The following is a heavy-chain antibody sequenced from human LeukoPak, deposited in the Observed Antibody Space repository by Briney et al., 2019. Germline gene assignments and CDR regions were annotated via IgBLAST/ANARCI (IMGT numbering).Heavy chain of an antibody. D-gene: IGHD3-3*01. J-gene: IGHJ4*02. CDR2: IYYSGST. CDR1: GGSISSSSYY. CDR3: ARVGRITIFGVVRTWFDY. V-gene: IGHV4-39*07. Sequence: SETLSLTCTVSGGSISSSSYYWGWIRQPPGKGLEWIGSIYYSGSTYYNPSLKSRVTISVDTSKNQFSLKLSSVTAADTAVYYCARVGRITIFGVVRTWFDYWGQGTLVTVSS.